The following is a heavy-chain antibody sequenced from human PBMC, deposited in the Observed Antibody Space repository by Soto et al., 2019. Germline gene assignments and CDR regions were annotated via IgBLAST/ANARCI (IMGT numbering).Heavy chain of an antibody. CDR3: ARERPSTWFDP. V-gene: IGHV1-18*04. Sequence: ASVKVSCKASGYTFTSYYMHWVRQAPGQGLEWMGWISAYNGNTNYAQKLQGRVTMTTDTSTSTAYMELRSLRSDDTAVYYCARERPSTWFDPWGQGTLVTVSS. CDR1: GYTFTSYY. D-gene: IGHD2-2*01. CDR2: ISAYNGNT. J-gene: IGHJ5*02.